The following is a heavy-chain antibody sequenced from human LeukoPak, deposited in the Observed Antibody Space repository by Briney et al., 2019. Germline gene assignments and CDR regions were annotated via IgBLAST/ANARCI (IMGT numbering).Heavy chain of an antibody. CDR2: IYPGDSDT. Sequence: GESLKISCKGSGYSFTSYWIGWVRQMPGKGLGWMGIIYPGDSDTIYSSSFQGQVTISADESITTAYLQWSSLKASGTAMYYCARLRWPRGGRSSFDYWGQGALVTVSS. CDR1: GYSFTSYW. J-gene: IGHJ4*02. CDR3: ARLRWPRGGRSSFDY. V-gene: IGHV5-51*01. D-gene: IGHD3-10*01.